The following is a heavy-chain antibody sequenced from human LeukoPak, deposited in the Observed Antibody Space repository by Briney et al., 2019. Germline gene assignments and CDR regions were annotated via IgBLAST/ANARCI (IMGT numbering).Heavy chain of an antibody. J-gene: IGHJ4*02. D-gene: IGHD3-10*01. CDR3: ARGRYYYGSGSYSPYFDY. Sequence: PSETLSLTCAVYGGSFSGYYWSWIRQPPGKGLEWIGEINHSESTNYNPSLKSRVTISVDTSKNQFSLKLSSVTAADTAVYYCARGRYYYGSGSYSPYFDYWGQGTLVTVSS. CDR2: INHSEST. CDR1: GGSFSGYY. V-gene: IGHV4-34*01.